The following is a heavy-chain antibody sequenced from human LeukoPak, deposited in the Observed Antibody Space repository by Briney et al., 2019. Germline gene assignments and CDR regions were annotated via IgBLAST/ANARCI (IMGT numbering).Heavy chain of an antibody. D-gene: IGHD3-10*01. CDR1: GFTFSSYA. CDR3: AKDPEEGGTYYNGIDY. Sequence: GGSLRLSCAASGFTFSSYAMSWVRQAPGKGLEWVSAISGSGGSTYYADSVKGRFTISRDNSKNTLYLQMNSLRAEDTAVYYCAKDPEEGGTYYNGIDYWGQGTLVTVSS. J-gene: IGHJ4*02. V-gene: IGHV3-23*01. CDR2: ISGSGGST.